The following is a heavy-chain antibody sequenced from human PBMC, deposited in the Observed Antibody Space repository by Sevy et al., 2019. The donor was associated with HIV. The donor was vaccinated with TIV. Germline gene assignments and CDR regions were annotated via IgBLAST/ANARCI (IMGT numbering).Heavy chain of an antibody. Sequence: GGSLRLSCAASGFMFGDHGMHWVRQAPGKGLEWVAFIRLDGSDRYYADSVKGRFTISRDNSKNTLYLKMNSLRAEDTAVYYCAKVPSSGWNYLLDYWGQGILVTVSS. J-gene: IGHJ4*02. CDR3: AKVPSSGWNYLLDY. CDR1: GFMFGDHG. V-gene: IGHV3-30*02. D-gene: IGHD1-7*01. CDR2: IRLDGSDR.